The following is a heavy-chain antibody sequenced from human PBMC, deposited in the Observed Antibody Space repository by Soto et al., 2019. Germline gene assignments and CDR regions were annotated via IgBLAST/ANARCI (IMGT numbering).Heavy chain of an antibody. J-gene: IGHJ4*02. Sequence: QVQLQESGPGLVKPSQTLSLTCTVSDGSISSGGYYWSWIRQHPEKGLEWIGYIYYCGNTYYNPSLKSRVTISVDTSKNQFSLKLSSVTAADTAVYYCASGLTIFGVGAVDYWGQGTLVTVSS. CDR1: DGSISSGGYY. CDR2: IYYCGNT. CDR3: ASGLTIFGVGAVDY. V-gene: IGHV4-31*03. D-gene: IGHD3-3*01.